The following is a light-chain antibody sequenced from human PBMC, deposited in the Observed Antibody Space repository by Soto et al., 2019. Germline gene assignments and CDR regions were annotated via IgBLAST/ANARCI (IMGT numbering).Light chain of an antibody. CDR2: GAS. J-gene: IGKJ1*01. CDR1: ESVGTK. Sequence: ETVLTQSPDTLSVSPGERATLSCGASESVGTKLAWYQQKPGQAPRLLIYGASTRATGIPARFSGDGSGTEFTLTISSLQSEDLAIYYCQQYYHWPQTFGQGTTVELK. V-gene: IGKV3-15*01. CDR3: QQYYHWPQT.